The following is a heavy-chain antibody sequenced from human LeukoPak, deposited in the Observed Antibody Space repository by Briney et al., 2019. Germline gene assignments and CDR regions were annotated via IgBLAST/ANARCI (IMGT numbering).Heavy chain of an antibody. CDR1: GFTFSTSA. Sequence: PGGSLRLSCEVFGFTFSTSAMSWVRQAPGKGLEWVSSISSSSSYIYYADSVKGRFTISRDNAKNSLYLQMNSLRAEDTAVYYCARDGGYCSSTSCYPDYWGQGTLVTVSS. CDR2: ISSSSSYI. D-gene: IGHD2-2*01. V-gene: IGHV3-21*01. CDR3: ARDGGYCSSTSCYPDY. J-gene: IGHJ4*02.